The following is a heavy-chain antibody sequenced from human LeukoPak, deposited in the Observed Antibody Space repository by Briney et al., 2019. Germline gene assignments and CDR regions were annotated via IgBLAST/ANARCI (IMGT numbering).Heavy chain of an antibody. CDR3: AKSLWPEDF. CDR1: GLTFNNYY. V-gene: IGHV3-7*01. Sequence: GGSLRLSCVASGLTFNNYYMSWVRQSPGKGLEWVANINQDGSANYYIGSVKGRFTISRDNAKKSVYLQMDSLRAEDTAVYYCAKSLWPEDFWGQGTLVTVSS. CDR2: INQDGSAN. J-gene: IGHJ4*02. D-gene: IGHD2/OR15-2a*01.